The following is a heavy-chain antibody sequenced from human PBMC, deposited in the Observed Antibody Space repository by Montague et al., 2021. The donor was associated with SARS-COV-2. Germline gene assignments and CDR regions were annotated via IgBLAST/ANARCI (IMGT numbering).Heavy chain of an antibody. J-gene: IGHJ6*03. V-gene: IGHV3-64*01. Sequence: SLRLSCSASGFTFSSYATHWVRQAPGKGLEYVSAISSNGGSTYYXNSVKGRFTISRDNSKNTLYLQMGSLRAEDMAVYYCARDGSGFWSGFHYYYYMDVWGKGTTVTVSS. CDR2: ISSNGGST. CDR1: GFTFSSYA. D-gene: IGHD3-3*01. CDR3: ARDGSGFWSGFHYYYYMDV.